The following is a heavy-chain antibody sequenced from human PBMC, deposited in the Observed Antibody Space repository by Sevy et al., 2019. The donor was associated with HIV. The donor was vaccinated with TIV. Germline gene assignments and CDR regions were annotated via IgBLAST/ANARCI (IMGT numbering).Heavy chain of an antibody. CDR3: ARHVDSLMVRIFYGMDV. D-gene: IGHD5-18*01. V-gene: IGHV3-23*01. CDR2: LSGSGSST. CDR1: GFTFNKYA. Sequence: GGSLRLSCEASGFTFNKYAMSWVRQAPGKGLEWVSSLSGSGSSTYYADSVRVRFTISRDNSRNTLYLEVDSLRVEDTGVYYCARHVDSLMVRIFYGMDVWGQGTTVTVSS. J-gene: IGHJ6*02.